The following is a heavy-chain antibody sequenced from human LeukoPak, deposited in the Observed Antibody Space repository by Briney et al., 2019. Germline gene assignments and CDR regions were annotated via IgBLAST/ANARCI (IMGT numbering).Heavy chain of an antibody. CDR3: AKHRDGGSTTTAKGFDY. V-gene: IGHV3-23*01. Sequence: GGSLRLSCAASGFIFSNYGMSWVRQAPGKGLEWVSGISTSGGRTYYADSVKGRFTMSRDNSKNTLYLQMNSLRAEDTAIYYCAKHRDGGSTTTAKGFDYWAQGTRVTLSS. J-gene: IGHJ4*02. D-gene: IGHD1-26*01. CDR2: ISTSGGRT. CDR1: GFIFSNYG.